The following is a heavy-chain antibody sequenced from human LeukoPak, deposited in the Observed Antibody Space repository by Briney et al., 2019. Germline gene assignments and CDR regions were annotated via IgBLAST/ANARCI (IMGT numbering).Heavy chain of an antibody. J-gene: IGHJ3*02. CDR1: GGSISSYY. Sequence: PSETLSLTCTVSGGSISSYYWSWIRQPPGKGLEWIGYIYYSGSTNYNPSLKSRVTISVDTSKNQFSLKLSSVTAADTAVYYCAREQGAYYYGPGSYYKGAFDIWGQGTMVTVSS. V-gene: IGHV4-59*01. CDR2: IYYSGST. CDR3: AREQGAYYYGPGSYYKGAFDI. D-gene: IGHD3-10*01.